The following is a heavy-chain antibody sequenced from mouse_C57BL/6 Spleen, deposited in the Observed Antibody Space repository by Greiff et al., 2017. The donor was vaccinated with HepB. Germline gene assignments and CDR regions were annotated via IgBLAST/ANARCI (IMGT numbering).Heavy chain of an antibody. Sequence: EVQLQQSGPELVKPGASVKISCKASGYSFTDYNMNWVKQSNGKSLEWIGVINPNYGTTSYNQKFKGKATLTVDQSSSTAYMQLNSLTSEDSAVYYCARSRIYYGYDRGGYYFDYWGQGTTLTVSS. D-gene: IGHD2-2*01. J-gene: IGHJ2*01. CDR3: ARSRIYYGYDRGGYYFDY. CDR1: GYSFTDYN. V-gene: IGHV1-39*01. CDR2: INPNYGTT.